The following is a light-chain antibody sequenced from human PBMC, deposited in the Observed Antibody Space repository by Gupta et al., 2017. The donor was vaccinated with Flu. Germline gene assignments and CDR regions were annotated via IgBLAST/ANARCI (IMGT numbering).Light chain of an antibody. CDR3: QSADSSGTYVV. CDR2: KDS. J-gene: IGLJ2*01. V-gene: IGLV3-25*02. Sequence: SYALTQPPSVSVSPGQTARITCSGDALPKQYAYWYQQKTGRAPVLVIYKDSERPSGIPERFSGSSSGTTVTLTISGVQAEDEADYYCQSADSSGTYVVFGGGTKLTVL. CDR1: ALPKQY.